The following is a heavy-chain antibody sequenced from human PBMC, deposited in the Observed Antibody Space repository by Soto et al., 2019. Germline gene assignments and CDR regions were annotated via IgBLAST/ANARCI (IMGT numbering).Heavy chain of an antibody. V-gene: IGHV4-39*07. J-gene: IGHJ6*02. CDR3: ARWQLGPKTYYYYGMDV. D-gene: IGHD6-6*01. Sequence: SETLSLTCTVSGGSISSSSYYWGWIRQPPGKGLEWIGYVYYSGSTNYNPSLKSRVTISVDTSKNQFSLKLSSVTAADTAVYYCARWQLGPKTYYYYGMDVWGQGTTVTVSS. CDR1: GGSISSSSYY. CDR2: VYYSGST.